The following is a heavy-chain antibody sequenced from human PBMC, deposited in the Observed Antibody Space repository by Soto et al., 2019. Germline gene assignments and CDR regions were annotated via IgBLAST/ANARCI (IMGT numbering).Heavy chain of an antibody. CDR3: ARDYNGFDY. Sequence: SETLSLTCDVSSVSITSSNWWTWVRQPPGKGLEWLGKISHSGTVNYNATLRSRVTISVDKPKNQLSLKLMSVTAADTAVYYCARDYNGFDYWGPGILVTVSS. J-gene: IGHJ4*02. V-gene: IGHV4-4*02. CDR2: ISHSGTV. D-gene: IGHD3-10*01. CDR1: SVSITSSNW.